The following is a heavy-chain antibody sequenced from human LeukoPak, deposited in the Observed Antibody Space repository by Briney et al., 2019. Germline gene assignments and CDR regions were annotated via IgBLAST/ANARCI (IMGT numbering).Heavy chain of an antibody. V-gene: IGHV1-18*04. Sequence: ASVKVSCKASGYTFSNYGISWVRQAPGLGLEWMGWTSYNGNTNYAQKFQDRVTMTTDTSTTTAYMELRSLESDDTAVYYCARHSGTGWQALGYWGQGTLVTVSS. CDR1: GYTFSNYG. CDR3: ARHSGTGWQALGY. CDR2: TSYNGNT. D-gene: IGHD6-19*01. J-gene: IGHJ4*02.